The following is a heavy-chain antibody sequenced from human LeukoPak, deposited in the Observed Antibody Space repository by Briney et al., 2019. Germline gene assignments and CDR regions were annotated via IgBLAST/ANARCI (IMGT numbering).Heavy chain of an antibody. D-gene: IGHD1-26*01. V-gene: IGHV3-21*01. J-gene: IGHJ4*02. CDR3: ARDKPSGSYAGFDY. CDR1: GFTFSDYR. CDR2: IGRSDTYI. Sequence: GGSLRLSCAASGFTFSDYRMNWVRQAPGKGLEWVSVIGRSDTYIYYADSVKGRFTISRDNAKNSLYLQMNSLRAEDTAVYYCARDKPSGSYAGFDYWGQGTLVTVSP.